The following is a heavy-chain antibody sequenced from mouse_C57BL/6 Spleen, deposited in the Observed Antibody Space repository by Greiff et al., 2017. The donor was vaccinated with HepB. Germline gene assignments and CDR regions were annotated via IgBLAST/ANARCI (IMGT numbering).Heavy chain of an antibody. D-gene: IGHD2-3*01. CDR2: IWSGGST. Sequence: VQRVESGPGLVQPSQSLSITCTVSGFSLTSYGVHWVRQSPGKGLEWLGVIWSGGSTDYNAAFISRLSISKDNSKSQVFFKMNSLQADDTAIYYCARPIYDGYYWYFDVWGTGTTVTVSS. J-gene: IGHJ1*03. CDR3: ARPIYDGYYWYFDV. V-gene: IGHV2-2*01. CDR1: GFSLTSYG.